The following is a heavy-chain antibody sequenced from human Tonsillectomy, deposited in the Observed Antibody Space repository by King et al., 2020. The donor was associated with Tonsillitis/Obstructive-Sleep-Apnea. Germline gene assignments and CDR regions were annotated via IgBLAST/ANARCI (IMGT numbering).Heavy chain of an antibody. D-gene: IGHD5-24*01. V-gene: IGHV3-11*06. J-gene: IGHJ4*02. CDR3: ASHRGVAAPSMAYYFDY. CDR1: GFTFRDYY. Sequence: VQLVESGGGLVKPGGSLRLSCAASGFTFRDYYMSWIRQAPGKGLEWVSYISSSSGYTNYADSVKGRFTISRDNAKNSLYLQMDSLRAEDTAVYYCASHRGVAAPSMAYYFDYWGQGSLVTVSS. CDR2: ISSSSGYT.